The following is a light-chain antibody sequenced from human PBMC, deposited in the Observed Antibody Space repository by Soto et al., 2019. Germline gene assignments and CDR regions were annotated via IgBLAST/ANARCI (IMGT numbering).Light chain of an antibody. CDR2: GVS. J-gene: IGKJ1*01. CDR3: QQSYSTPWT. CDR1: QSVRTY. V-gene: IGKV1-39*01. Sequence: DIQMTQSPSSLSASVGDRVTITCRASQSVRTYLNWYQQKPGKAPNLLIYGVSTLHSGVPSRFSGTGSGTDFTLTISSLQPEDFASYYCQQSYSTPWTCGQGPRWIS.